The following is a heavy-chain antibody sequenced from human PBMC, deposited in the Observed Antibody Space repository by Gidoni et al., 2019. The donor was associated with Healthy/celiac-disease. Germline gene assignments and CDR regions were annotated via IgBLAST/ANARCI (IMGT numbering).Heavy chain of an antibody. J-gene: IGHJ4*02. CDR1: GFTFGDYA. CDR2: IRSKAYGGTT. Sequence: EVQLVESGGGLVQPGRSLRLSCTASGFTFGDYAMSWVRQAPGKGLEWVGFIRSKAYGGTTEYAASVKGRFTISRDDSKSIAYLQMNSLKTEDTAVYYCTASVYGSGSYGYWGQGTLVTVSS. V-gene: IGHV3-49*04. D-gene: IGHD3-10*01. CDR3: TASVYGSGSYGY.